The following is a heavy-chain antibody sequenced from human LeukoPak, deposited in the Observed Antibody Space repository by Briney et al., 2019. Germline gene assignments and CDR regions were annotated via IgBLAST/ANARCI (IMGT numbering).Heavy chain of an antibody. CDR2: INPNSGGT. Sequence: GASVKVSCKASGYTFTSYSMHWVRQAPGQGLEWMGWINPNSGGTKYAQKFQGRVTMTRDTSISTAYVELTSLRSDDTAVYYCARGRRIIVGATNAGDFFDYWGQGPLVTVSS. J-gene: IGHJ4*02. V-gene: IGHV1-2*02. CDR3: ARGRRIIVGATNAGDFFDY. D-gene: IGHD1-26*01. CDR1: GYTFTSYS.